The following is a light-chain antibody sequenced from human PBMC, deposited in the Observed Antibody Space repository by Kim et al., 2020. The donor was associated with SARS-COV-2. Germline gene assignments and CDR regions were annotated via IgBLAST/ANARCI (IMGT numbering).Light chain of an antibody. Sequence: DIQMTQSPSTLSASIGDTVTITCRPSQTISNWLAWYQQKPGKPPKVLIFMASRLQSGVPSRFSGSGSGTEFTLTIRGLQPDDFATYFCQQCESFPYTFGQGTKLEIK. CDR1: QTISNW. V-gene: IGKV1-5*03. J-gene: IGKJ2*01. CDR2: MAS. CDR3: QQCESFPYT.